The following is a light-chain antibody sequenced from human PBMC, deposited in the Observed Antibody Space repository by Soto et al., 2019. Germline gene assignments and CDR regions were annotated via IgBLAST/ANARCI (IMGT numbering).Light chain of an antibody. CDR3: QQYGRT. CDR1: QSVSSSY. V-gene: IGKV3-20*01. J-gene: IGKJ1*01. Sequence: EIVLTPSPGTLSLSPGERATLSCRASQSVSSSYLAWYQQKPGQAPRLLIYGASSRATGIPDRFSGSGSGTDFIFTISRLEPEDFAVYYCQQYGRTFGQGTKVDIK. CDR2: GAS.